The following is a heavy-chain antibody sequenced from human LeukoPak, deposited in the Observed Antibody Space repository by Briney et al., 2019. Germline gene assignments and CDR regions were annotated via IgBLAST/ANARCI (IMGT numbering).Heavy chain of an antibody. V-gene: IGHV1-2*02. CDR1: GYTFTGYY. Sequence: GASVKVSCKASGYTFTGYYMHWVRQAPGQGLEWMGWINPNSGGTNYAQKFQGRVTMTRDTSISTAYMELSRLRSDDTAVYYCARERDSGSPTGFDYWGQGTPVIISS. CDR2: INPNSGGT. J-gene: IGHJ4*02. D-gene: IGHD1-26*01. CDR3: ARERDSGSPTGFDY.